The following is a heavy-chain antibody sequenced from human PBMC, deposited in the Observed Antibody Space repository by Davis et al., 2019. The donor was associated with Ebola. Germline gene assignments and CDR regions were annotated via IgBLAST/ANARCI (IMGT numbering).Heavy chain of an antibody. D-gene: IGHD3-10*01. CDR3: TRAGAPYGMDV. J-gene: IGHJ6*04. Sequence: GESLKISCAASGFTFSNFGMHWVRQAPGKGLEWVAFIRFDGSEKYYADSVKGRFTISRDNAKNTLYLQMNSLRAEDTAVYYCTRAGAPYGMDVWGKGTTVTVSS. V-gene: IGHV3-30*02. CDR1: GFTFSNFG. CDR2: IRFDGSEK.